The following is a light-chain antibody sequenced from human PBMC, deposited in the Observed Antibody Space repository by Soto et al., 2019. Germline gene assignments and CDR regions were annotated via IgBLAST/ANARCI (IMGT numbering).Light chain of an antibody. Sequence: EVVMRQSPATLSGSPGEGATLSCRASQGIGDTLAWYQHKPGQTPRLIIYDTSPRATGVPTRFSGSRSGAEFTLTINSLQSEDFAVYYCQPYNNWPLTFGGGTKVEIK. J-gene: IGKJ4*01. CDR1: QGIGDT. CDR2: DTS. CDR3: QPYNNWPLT. V-gene: IGKV3-15*01.